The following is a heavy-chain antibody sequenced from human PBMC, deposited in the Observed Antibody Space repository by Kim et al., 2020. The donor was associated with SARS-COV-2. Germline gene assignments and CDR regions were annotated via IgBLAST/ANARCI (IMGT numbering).Heavy chain of an antibody. D-gene: IGHD1-26*01. J-gene: IGHJ4*02. CDR1: GYFISSGYY. CDR3: ARIEYIVGATTLDY. Sequence: SETLSLTCTVSGYFISSGYYWGWIRQPPGKGLEWIGSINHSGSTYYNPSLKSRVTISVRMSKNQLSLKLTSVTAADTAVYYCARIEYIVGATTLDYWGQGTLVTVSS. V-gene: IGHV4-38-2*02. CDR2: INHSGST.